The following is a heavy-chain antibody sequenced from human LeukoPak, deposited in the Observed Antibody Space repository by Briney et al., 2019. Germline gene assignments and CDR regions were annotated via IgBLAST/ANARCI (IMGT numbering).Heavy chain of an antibody. J-gene: IGHJ4*02. Sequence: SQTLSLTCAVSGGSISSGGYSWSWIRQPPGKGLEWIGYIYHSGSTYYNPSLKSRVTISVDRSKNQFSLKLSSVTAADTAVYYCARHTRIAAPIDYWGQGTLVTVSS. D-gene: IGHD6-6*01. CDR3: ARHTRIAAPIDY. CDR2: IYHSGST. V-gene: IGHV4-30-2*01. CDR1: GGSISSGGYS.